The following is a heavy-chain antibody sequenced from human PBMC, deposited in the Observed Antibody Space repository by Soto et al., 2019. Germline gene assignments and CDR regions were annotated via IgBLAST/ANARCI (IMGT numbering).Heavy chain of an antibody. V-gene: IGHV4-31*03. J-gene: IGHJ5*02. Sequence: SETLSLTCTVSGGSISSGGYYWSWIRQHPGKGLEWIGYIYYSGSTYYNPSLKSRVTISVDTSKNQFSLKLSSVTAADTAVYYCARGAYGDYVGDWFDPWGQGTLVTVSS. CDR2: IYYSGST. CDR1: GGSISSGGYY. CDR3: ARGAYGDYVGDWFDP. D-gene: IGHD4-17*01.